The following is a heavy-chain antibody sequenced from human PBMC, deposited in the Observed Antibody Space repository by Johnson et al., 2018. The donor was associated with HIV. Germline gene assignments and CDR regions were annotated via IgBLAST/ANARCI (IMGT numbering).Heavy chain of an antibody. CDR1: GFTFSSYA. J-gene: IGHJ3*02. Sequence: QVQLVESGGGVVQPGRSLRLSCAASGFTFSSYAMHWVRQAPGKGLEWVAVISYDGSNKYYADSVKGRFTISRDNSKNTLYLQMNSLRAEDAAVYYCARERKVEMATILSDAFDIWGQGTMVTVSS. V-gene: IGHV3-30*04. D-gene: IGHD5-24*01. CDR3: ARERKVEMATILSDAFDI. CDR2: ISYDGSNK.